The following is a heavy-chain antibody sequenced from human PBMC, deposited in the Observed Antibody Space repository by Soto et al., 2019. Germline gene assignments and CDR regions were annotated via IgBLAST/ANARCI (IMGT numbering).Heavy chain of an antibody. V-gene: IGHV2-5*02. J-gene: IGHJ6*02. CDR1: GFSLSTGGVG. D-gene: IGHD2-21*02. Sequence: QITLKESGPSLVKPTQTLTLTCTFSGFSLSTGGVGVGWIRQPPGKALEWLALIYWDDDKRYSPSLRSRLTVTKDTSKNHVVLTMTNMDPVDTATYSCAHSRCGGDCLQSYSSHYYYGMDVWGQGTTVTGSS. CDR2: IYWDDDK. CDR3: AHSRCGGDCLQSYSSHYYYGMDV.